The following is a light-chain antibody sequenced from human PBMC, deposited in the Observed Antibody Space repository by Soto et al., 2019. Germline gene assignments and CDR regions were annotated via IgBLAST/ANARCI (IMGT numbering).Light chain of an antibody. CDR1: QSVSSN. Sequence: EIVMTQSPATLSVSPGERATLSCRASQSVSSNLAWYQQKPGQAPRLLIYGASTRATGIPARFSGSGSGTEFTLTISSLQSEDLAVYYCQQKNNWPPIYPFGQGTKLET. CDR2: GAS. CDR3: QQKNNWPPIYP. J-gene: IGKJ2*01. V-gene: IGKV3-15*01.